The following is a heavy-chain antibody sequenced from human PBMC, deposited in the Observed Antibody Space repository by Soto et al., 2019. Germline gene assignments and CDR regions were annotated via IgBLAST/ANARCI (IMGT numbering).Heavy chain of an antibody. CDR3: PKLELSYNYMDV. D-gene: IGHD3-10*01. CDR2: INAGGDTT. CDR1: GFTSNNYASYA. J-gene: IGHJ6*03. Sequence: EVQLLESGGGLVQPGGSLRLSCAASGFTSNNYASYAMRWVRQAPGKGLEWVSTINAGGDTTYYADSVKGRFTIPRDNSKNTLYLPMNSLRAEDTAVYYCPKLELSYNYMDVWGKWTTVTVSS. V-gene: IGHV3-23*01.